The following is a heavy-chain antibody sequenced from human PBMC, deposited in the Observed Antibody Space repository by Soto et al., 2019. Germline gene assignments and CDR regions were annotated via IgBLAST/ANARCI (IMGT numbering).Heavy chain of an antibody. CDR3: ARRGAYDYVWGSYRPVVPSVANYYYYGMDV. V-gene: IGHV1-69*13. CDR1: GGTFSSYA. D-gene: IGHD3-16*02. J-gene: IGHJ6*02. CDR2: IIPIFGTA. Sequence: SVKVSCKASGGTFSSYAISWVRQAPGQGLEWMGGIIPIFGTANYAQKFQGRVTITADESTSTAYMELSSLRSEDTAVYYCARRGAYDYVWGSYRPVVPSVANYYYYGMDVWGQGTTVTAP.